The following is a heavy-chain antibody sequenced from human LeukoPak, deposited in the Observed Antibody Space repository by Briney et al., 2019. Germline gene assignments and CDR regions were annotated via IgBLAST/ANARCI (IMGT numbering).Heavy chain of an antibody. J-gene: IGHJ5*02. Sequence: GASVKVSCKASGYTFTGYYMHWVRPAPGQGLEWMGCINPNSGGTNYAQKFQGRVTMTRDTSISTAYMELSRLRSDDTAVYYCARDKPPYSSGWYREDWFDPWGQGTLVTVSS. CDR2: INPNSGGT. V-gene: IGHV1-2*02. CDR3: ARDKPPYSSGWYREDWFDP. D-gene: IGHD6-19*01. CDR1: GYTFTGYY.